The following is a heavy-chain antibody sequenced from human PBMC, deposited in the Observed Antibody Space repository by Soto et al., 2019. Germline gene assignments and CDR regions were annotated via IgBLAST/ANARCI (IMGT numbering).Heavy chain of an antibody. Sequence: EVQLVESGGGLVKPGGSLRLSCAASGFTFSNYNMNWVRQAPGKGLEWVSSISSGSSSIYYADSVKGRFTISRDNAKNSLFLHMNNLRAEDTAVYYCARDPQWPLTYWGQGTLVTVSS. D-gene: IGHD6-19*01. CDR2: ISSGSSSI. V-gene: IGHV3-21*01. CDR1: GFTFSNYN. J-gene: IGHJ4*02. CDR3: ARDPQWPLTY.